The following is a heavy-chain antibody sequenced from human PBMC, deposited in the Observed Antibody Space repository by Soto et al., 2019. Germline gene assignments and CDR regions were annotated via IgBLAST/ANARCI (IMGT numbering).Heavy chain of an antibody. CDR3: ASSKPAASFYYYYGMDV. D-gene: IGHD2-2*01. CDR2: ISYDESNK. CDR1: IFTLVSSA. V-gene: IGHV3-30*16. Sequence: LRLACASSIFTLVSSAMYWVGHTPGKGIECVTVISYDESNKYYAASVKGRYTISRDNSKNPLYLQMNGPRAEDTAVYYCASSKPAASFYYYYGMDVWGQGTTVTVSS. J-gene: IGHJ6*02.